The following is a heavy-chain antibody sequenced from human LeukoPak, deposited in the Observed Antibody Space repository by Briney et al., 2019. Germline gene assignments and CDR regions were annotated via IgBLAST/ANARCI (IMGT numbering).Heavy chain of an antibody. D-gene: IGHD3-16*01. CDR3: ARETSQKGAHYMDV. CDR1: GGSMSSHY. V-gene: IGHV4-59*11. J-gene: IGHJ6*03. CDR2: IFYSGST. Sequence: SETLSLTCTVSGGSMSSHYWNWVRQTPGKGLEWIGYIFYSGSTYYNPSLKSRVTISLETSRNRFSLNLASVTAADTAVYYCARETSQKGAHYMDVWGKGTTVTISS.